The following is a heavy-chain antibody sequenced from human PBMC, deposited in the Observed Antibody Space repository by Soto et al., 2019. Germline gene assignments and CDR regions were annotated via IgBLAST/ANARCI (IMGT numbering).Heavy chain of an antibody. J-gene: IGHJ6*01. Sequence: ASVKVACTASGYTFTNYGLCWVRQAPGQGLEWMGWMSTYNGITNYAQKFQGRVTMTTETSTSTAYMEVRDLRSDDTAVYYCARQNDRRVYHYYWLDVWG. D-gene: IGHD3-22*01. V-gene: IGHV1-18*01. CDR1: GYTFTNYG. CDR3: ARQNDRRVYHYYWLDV. CDR2: MSTYNGIT.